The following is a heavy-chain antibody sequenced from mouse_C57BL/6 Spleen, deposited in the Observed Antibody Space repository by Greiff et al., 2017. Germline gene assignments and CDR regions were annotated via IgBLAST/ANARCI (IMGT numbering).Heavy chain of an antibody. V-gene: IGHV14-2*01. CDR3: ARSGFYYGSSYEVAY. J-gene: IGHJ3*01. Sequence: VQLQQSGAELVKPGASVKLSCTASGFNIKDYYMHWVKQRTEQGLEWIGRIDPEDGETTYAPKFQGKATITADTSSNTAYLQLSSLTSADTAVYYCARSGFYYGSSYEVAYWGQVTLVTVSA. CDR1: GFNIKDYY. CDR2: IDPEDGET. D-gene: IGHD1-1*01.